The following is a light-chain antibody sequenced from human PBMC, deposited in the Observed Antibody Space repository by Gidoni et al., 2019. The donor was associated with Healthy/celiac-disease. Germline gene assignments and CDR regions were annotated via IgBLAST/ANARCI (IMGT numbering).Light chain of an antibody. V-gene: IGKV3-11*01. Sequence: DIVLTQSPATLSLSPEERATLSCRASQSVSSYLAWYQQKPGQAPRLLIYDASNRATGIPARFSGSGSGTDFTLTISSLEPEDFAVYYCQQRSNWPPITFGQGTRLEIK. CDR3: QQRSNWPPIT. CDR2: DAS. J-gene: IGKJ5*01. CDR1: QSVSSY.